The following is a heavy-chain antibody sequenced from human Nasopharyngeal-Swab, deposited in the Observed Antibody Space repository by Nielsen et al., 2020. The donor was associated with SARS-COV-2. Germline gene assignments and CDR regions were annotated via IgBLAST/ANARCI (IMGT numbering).Heavy chain of an antibody. CDR2: INHSGST. CDR3: ARRDSPGGFGP. J-gene: IGHJ5*02. V-gene: IGHV4-34*01. D-gene: IGHD3-22*01. Sequence: SETLSLTCAVYGGSFSGYYWSWIRQPPGKGLEWIGEINHSGSTNYNPSLKSRVTISVDTSKNQFSLKLSSVTAADTAVYYCARRDSPGGFGPWGQGTLVTVSS. CDR1: GGSFSGYY.